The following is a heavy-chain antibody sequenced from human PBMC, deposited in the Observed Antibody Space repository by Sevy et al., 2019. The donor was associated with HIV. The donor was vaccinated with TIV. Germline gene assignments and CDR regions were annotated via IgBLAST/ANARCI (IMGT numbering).Heavy chain of an antibody. J-gene: IGHJ6*02. V-gene: IGHV4-31*03. CDR2: IYYSGST. CDR3: ARDALGSSIAARPDHYYYYYGMDV. CDR1: GGSISSGGYY. Sequence: SETLSLTCTVSGGSISSGGYYWSWIRQHPGKGLEWIGYIYYSGSTYYNPSLKSRVTISVDTSKNQFSLKLSSVTAADTAVYYCARDALGSSIAARPDHYYYYYGMDVWGQGTTVTVSS. D-gene: IGHD6-6*01.